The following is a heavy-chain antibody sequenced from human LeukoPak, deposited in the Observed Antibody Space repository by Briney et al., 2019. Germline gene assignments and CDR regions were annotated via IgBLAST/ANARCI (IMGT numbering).Heavy chain of an antibody. V-gene: IGHV4-39*07. CDR1: GGSINSY. Sequence: SETLSPTCTVSGGSINSYWSWIRQPPGKGLEWIGSIYYSGSTYYNPSLKSRVTISVDTSKNQFSLKLSSVTAADTAVYYCARRSSSSSSNDYWGQGTLVTVSS. D-gene: IGHD6-6*01. CDR2: IYYSGST. CDR3: ARRSSSSSSNDY. J-gene: IGHJ4*02.